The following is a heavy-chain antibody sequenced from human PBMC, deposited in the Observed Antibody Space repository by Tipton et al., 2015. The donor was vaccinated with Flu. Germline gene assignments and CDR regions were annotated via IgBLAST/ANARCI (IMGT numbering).Heavy chain of an antibody. CDR1: GGTFSRNP. D-gene: IGHD6-19*01. CDR2: VIPIFKTP. Sequence: QLVQSGAEVKRPGSSVTVSCKASGGTFSRNPISWVRQAPGHGLEWLGGVIPIFKTPNYAEKFLGRVAITADESTSTAYMELSSLRSEDTAVYYCARAPKYSSGWESDYWGQGTLVTVSS. V-gene: IGHV1-69*01. J-gene: IGHJ4*02. CDR3: ARAPKYSSGWESDY.